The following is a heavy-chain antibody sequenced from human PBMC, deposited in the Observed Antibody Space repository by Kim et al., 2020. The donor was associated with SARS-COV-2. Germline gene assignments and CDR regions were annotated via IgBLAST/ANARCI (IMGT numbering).Heavy chain of an antibody. V-gene: IGHV1-3*01. CDR3: ARILTGTTESDY. CDR1: GYTFTSYA. CDR2: INAGNGNT. D-gene: IGHD1-20*01. Sequence: ASVKVSCKASGYTFTSYAMHWVRQAPGQRLEWMGWINAGNGNTKYSQKFQGRVTITRDTSASTAYMELSSLRSEDTAVYYCARILTGTTESDYWGQGTLVTVSS. J-gene: IGHJ4*02.